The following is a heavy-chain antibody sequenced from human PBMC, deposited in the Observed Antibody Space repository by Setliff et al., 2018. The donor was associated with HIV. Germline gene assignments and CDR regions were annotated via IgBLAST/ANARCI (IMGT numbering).Heavy chain of an antibody. J-gene: IGHJ6*02. Sequence: ASVKVSCKASGYTFTNYAMHWVRQAPGQRLEWMGWINAGNGDTKYSQKFQGRVTFTWDTSASTAYMELSSLRSEDTALYYRARDSGDDYSDYYYYGMDVWGQGTTVTVSS. D-gene: IGHD4-4*01. CDR2: INAGNGDT. CDR1: GYTFTNYA. CDR3: ARDSGDDYSDYYYYGMDV. V-gene: IGHV1-3*01.